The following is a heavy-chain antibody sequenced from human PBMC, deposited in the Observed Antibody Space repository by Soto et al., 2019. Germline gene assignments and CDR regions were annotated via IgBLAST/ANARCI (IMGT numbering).Heavy chain of an antibody. J-gene: IGHJ4*02. CDR2: IRQDGSER. D-gene: IGHD6-19*01. CDR3: VRVHVGWYPLYYFDD. Sequence: DVQLVESGGGLVQPGGSLRLSCAGSGFSFSDYWMTWVRQAPGKGLEWVANIRQDGSERYYMDSVKGRATISRDNSKNSVYLQMNYMITGDTAVYYCVRVHVGWYPLYYFDDWGQGVLVTVSS. V-gene: IGHV3-7*04. CDR1: GFSFSDYW.